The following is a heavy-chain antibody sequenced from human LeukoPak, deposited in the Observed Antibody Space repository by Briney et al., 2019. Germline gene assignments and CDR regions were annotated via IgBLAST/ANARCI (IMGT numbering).Heavy chain of an antibody. V-gene: IGHV4-39*01. CDR2: INHSGST. J-gene: IGHJ4*02. D-gene: IGHD3-22*01. Sequence: SETLSLTCIVSGGSISSSGYYWGWIRRPPGKGLEWIGEINHSGSTNYNPSLKSRVTISVDTSKNQFSLKLSSVTAADTAVYYCARHSTTYYYDSSGYSQFDYWGQGTLVTVSS. CDR3: ARHSTTYYYDSSGYSQFDY. CDR1: GGSISSSGYY.